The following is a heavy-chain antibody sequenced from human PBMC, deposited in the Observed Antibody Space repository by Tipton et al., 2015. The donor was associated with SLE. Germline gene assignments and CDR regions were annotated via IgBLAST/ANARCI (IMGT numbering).Heavy chain of an antibody. Sequence: TLSLTCTVSGGSIRTYYWSWIRQPPGKGLEWIGYIYYSGSTNYNPSLKSRFTISVDTSKNQFSLKLSSVTAADAAVYYCARHMITWGEFDYWGQGTTVTVSS. CDR3: ARHMITWGEFDY. CDR2: IYYSGST. V-gene: IGHV4-59*08. D-gene: IGHD3-16*01. CDR1: GGSIRTYY. J-gene: IGHJ4*03.